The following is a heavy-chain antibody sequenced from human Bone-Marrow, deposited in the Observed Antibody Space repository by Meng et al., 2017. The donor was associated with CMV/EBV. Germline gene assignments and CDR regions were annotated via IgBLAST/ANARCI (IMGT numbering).Heavy chain of an antibody. Sequence: ASVKVSCKASGYTFTSYGISWVRQAPGQGLEWMGWISIYNGNTNYAEQFQGRVTMTTDTSTSTAYMELRRLTSHDTAMYYCARDAFITGTTYYYGMDVWGQGTTVTVSS. CDR2: ISIYNGNT. D-gene: IGHD1-20*01. J-gene: IGHJ6*02. CDR1: GYTFTSYG. CDR3: ARDAFITGTTYYYGMDV. V-gene: IGHV1-18*01.